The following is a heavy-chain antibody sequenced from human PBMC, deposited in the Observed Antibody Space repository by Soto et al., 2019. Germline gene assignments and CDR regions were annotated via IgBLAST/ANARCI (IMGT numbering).Heavy chain of an antibody. CDR2: IYWDDDK. CDR1: AFSLSTGGVG. CDR3: LKNRCGGGCLQSYASYYYYGMDV. J-gene: IGHJ6*02. V-gene: IGHV2-5*02. Sequence: QITLKESGPTLVKPTQTLTLTCTFSAFSLSTGGVGVGWIRQPPGKALEWLALIYWDDDKRYSPSLRSRLTITKDSSKNNVVLTMTNMDPVDTATYYCLKNRCGGGCLQSYASYYYYGMDVWGQGTTVTVSS. D-gene: IGHD2-21*02.